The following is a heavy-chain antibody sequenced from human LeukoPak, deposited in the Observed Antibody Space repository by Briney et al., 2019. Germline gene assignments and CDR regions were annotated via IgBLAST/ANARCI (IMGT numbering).Heavy chain of an antibody. D-gene: IGHD4-17*01. V-gene: IGHV3-23*01. CDR2: ISGSGGGT. Sequence: GGSLRLSCAASGFTFSSYAMSWVRQAPGKGLEWVSGISGSGGGTYYAGSVKGRFTISRDNSKNTLYLQMNSLRAEDTAVYYCAKAVNGDYFNWFDPWGQGTLVTVSS. J-gene: IGHJ5*02. CDR3: AKAVNGDYFNWFDP. CDR1: GFTFSSYA.